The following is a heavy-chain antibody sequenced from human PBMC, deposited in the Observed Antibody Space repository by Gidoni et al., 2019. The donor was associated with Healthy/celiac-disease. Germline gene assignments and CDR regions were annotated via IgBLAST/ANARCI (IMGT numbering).Heavy chain of an antibody. CDR2: IIPILGIA. J-gene: IGHJ5*02. CDR1: GGTFSSYT. D-gene: IGHD2-21*02. CDR3: ARAGVVVTAYNWFDP. V-gene: IGHV1-69*02. Sequence: QVQLVQSGAEVKKPGSSVKVSCKASGGTFSSYTISGVRQAPGQGLEWMGRIIPILGIANYAQKFQGRVTITADKSTSTAYMELSSLRSEDTAVYYCARAGVVVTAYNWFDPWGQGTLVTVSS.